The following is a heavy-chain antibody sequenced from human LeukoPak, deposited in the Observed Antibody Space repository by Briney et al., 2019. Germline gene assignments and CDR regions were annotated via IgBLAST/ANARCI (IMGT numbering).Heavy chain of an antibody. Sequence: GGSLRLSCAASGFTFSTYILHWLRQAPGKGLEWVAVISSDGSNKYYADSVKGRFTISRDNAKNSLYLQMNSLRAEDTAVYYCARDHNWNYVAGYFDYWGQGTLVTVSS. V-gene: IGHV3-30-3*01. CDR1: GFTFSTYI. CDR2: ISSDGSNK. J-gene: IGHJ4*02. D-gene: IGHD1-7*01. CDR3: ARDHNWNYVAGYFDY.